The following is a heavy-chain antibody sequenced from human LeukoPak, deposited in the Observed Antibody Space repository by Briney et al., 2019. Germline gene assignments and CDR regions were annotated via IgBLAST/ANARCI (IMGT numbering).Heavy chain of an antibody. CDR3: AKFGDMGFDY. CDR2: ISWNSGSI. D-gene: IGHD3-9*01. V-gene: IGHV3-9*01. CDR1: GFTFDDYA. J-gene: IGHJ4*02. Sequence: GGSLRLSCAASGFTFDDYAMHWVRQAPGKGLEWVSGISWNSGSIGYADSVEGRFTISRDNAKNSLYLQMNSLRAEDTALYYCAKFGDMGFDYWGQGTLVTVSS.